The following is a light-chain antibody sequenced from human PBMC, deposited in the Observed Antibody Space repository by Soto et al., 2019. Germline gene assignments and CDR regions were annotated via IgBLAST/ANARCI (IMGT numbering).Light chain of an antibody. CDR2: GAS. Sequence: EIVLTQSPGTLSLSPGERATLSCRASQRVSSNYLAWHQQKPGQAPRLLIYGASSRATGIPDRFSGSGSGTDFTLTISRLEPEDCAVYYCQQYGSSPRTFGQGTKVEIK. CDR1: QRVSSNY. CDR3: QQYGSSPRT. V-gene: IGKV3-20*01. J-gene: IGKJ1*01.